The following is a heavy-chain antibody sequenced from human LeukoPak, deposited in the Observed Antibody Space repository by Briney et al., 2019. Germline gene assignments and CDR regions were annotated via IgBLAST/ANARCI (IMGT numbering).Heavy chain of an antibody. CDR1: GFSLSGYW. Sequence: GGSLRLSCTASGFSLSGYWMSWVRQAPGKGLEWVAYIKKTGSETYYMDSVEGRFTITRDNSRDSVFLHMYGLRAEDTAVYFCARENGYCSGANCYSYLDSWGQGTLVTVSS. D-gene: IGHD2-15*01. CDR2: IKKTGSET. J-gene: IGHJ4*02. CDR3: ARENGYCSGANCYSYLDS. V-gene: IGHV3-7*01.